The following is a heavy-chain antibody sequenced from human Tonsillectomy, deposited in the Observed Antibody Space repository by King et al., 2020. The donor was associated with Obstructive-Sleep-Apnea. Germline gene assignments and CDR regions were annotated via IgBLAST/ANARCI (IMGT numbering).Heavy chain of an antibody. V-gene: IGHV3-23*04. Sequence: VQLVESGGGLVQPGGSLRLACAASGFTFGSYAMSWVRQAPGKGLEWVPTISGSGGSTYYADSVKGRFTISRDNSKNTLYLQMNSLRAEDPAIYYCAKHRSDYSNVAKLSAINYWGQGTLVTVSS. CDR1: GFTFGSYA. D-gene: IGHD4-11*01. CDR3: AKHRSDYSNVAKLSAINY. J-gene: IGHJ4*02. CDR2: ISGSGGST.